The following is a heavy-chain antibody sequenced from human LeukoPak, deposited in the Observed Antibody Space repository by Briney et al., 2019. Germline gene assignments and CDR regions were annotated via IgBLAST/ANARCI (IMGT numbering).Heavy chain of an antibody. CDR1: GGSISSYY. J-gene: IGHJ4*02. Sequence: SETLSLTCTVSGGSISSYYWSWIRQPPGKGLEWIGYIYYSGSTNYNPSLKSRVTISVDTSKNQFSLKLSSETAADTAVYYCARGPRSDYWGQGTLVTVSS. CDR3: ARGPRSDY. V-gene: IGHV4-59*01. CDR2: IYYSGST.